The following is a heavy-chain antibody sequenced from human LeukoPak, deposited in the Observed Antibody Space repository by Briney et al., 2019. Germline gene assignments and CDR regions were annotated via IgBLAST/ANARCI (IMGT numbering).Heavy chain of an antibody. J-gene: IGHJ4*02. Sequence: GGSLRLSCAASGFSFDSHIMHWVRQAPGKGLEWVAGIWYDGSRRHYGDSAEGRFSVSRDNSRNTLDLQMNSLTAEDTAVYYCAKDKWEERGHYYHYFDYWGQGILVTVSS. CDR3: AKDKWEERGHYYHYFDY. CDR2: IWYDGSRR. D-gene: IGHD1-26*01. CDR1: GFSFDSHI. V-gene: IGHV3-33*06.